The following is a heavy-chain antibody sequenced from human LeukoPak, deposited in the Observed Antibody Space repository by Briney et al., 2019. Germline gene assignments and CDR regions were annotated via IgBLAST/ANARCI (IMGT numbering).Heavy chain of an antibody. CDR3: ARGRSPTIYYYYMDV. D-gene: IGHD1-14*01. Sequence: SVKVSCKASGGTFSSYAISWVRQAPGQGLEWMGGIIPIFGTANYAQKFQGRVTITTDESTSTAYMELSSLRSEDTAVYYCARGRSPTIYYYYMDVWGKGTTVTVSS. V-gene: IGHV1-69*05. CDR2: IIPIFGTA. J-gene: IGHJ6*03. CDR1: GGTFSSYA.